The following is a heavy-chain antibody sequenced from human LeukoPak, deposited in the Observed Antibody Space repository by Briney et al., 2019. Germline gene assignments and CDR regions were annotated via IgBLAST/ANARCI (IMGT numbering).Heavy chain of an antibody. Sequence: ASVKVSCKASGYTFTSYDINWVRQAPGQGLEWMGWINTNNGNPTYAQGFTGRFVFSLDTSVSTAYLQISSLKAEDTAVYYCARGRYSYYYGLDVWGQGTTVTVSS. V-gene: IGHV7-4-1*02. J-gene: IGHJ6*02. D-gene: IGHD5-24*01. CDR3: ARGRYSYYYGLDV. CDR1: GYTFTSYD. CDR2: INTNNGNP.